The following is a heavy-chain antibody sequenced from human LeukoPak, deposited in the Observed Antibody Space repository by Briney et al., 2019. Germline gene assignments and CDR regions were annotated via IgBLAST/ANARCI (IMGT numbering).Heavy chain of an antibody. D-gene: IGHD5-12*01. V-gene: IGHV3-7*01. CDR2: IKQDGSEK. CDR1: GFTFSSHW. J-gene: IGHJ6*03. CDR3: ARGRFGYSGYYYMDV. Sequence: GGSLRLSCAASGFTFSSHWMSWVRQAPGKGLEWVANIKQDGSEKYYVDSVKGRFTISRDNAKNSLYLQMNSLRAEDTAVYYCARGRFGYSGYYYMDVWGKGTTVTVSS.